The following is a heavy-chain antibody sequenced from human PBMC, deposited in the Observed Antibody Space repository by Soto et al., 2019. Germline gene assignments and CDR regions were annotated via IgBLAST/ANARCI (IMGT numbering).Heavy chain of an antibody. D-gene: IGHD3-16*01. V-gene: IGHV3-11*01. CDR2: ISSSGSTI. J-gene: IGHJ6*02. Sequence: PGGSLRLSCAASGFTFSDYYMSWIRQAPGKGLEWVSYISSSGSTIYYADYVKGRFTISRDNAKNSLYLQINSLRAEDTAVYYCARVPQFIRQYYYYYGMDVWGQGTTVTVSS. CDR3: ARVPQFIRQYYYYYGMDV. CDR1: GFTFSDYY.